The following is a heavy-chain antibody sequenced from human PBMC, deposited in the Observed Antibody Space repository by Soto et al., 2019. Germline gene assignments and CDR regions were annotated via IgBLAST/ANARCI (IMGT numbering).Heavy chain of an antibody. CDR3: ARHPIRGWFDP. CDR2: IYYSGST. Sequence: QVQLQESGPGLVKPSETLSLTCTVSGGSISSYYWSWIRQPPGKGLEWIGYIYYSGSTNYNPSLKSRVTISVDRSNNQITLKLSSVTAADPAVYYCARHPIRGWFDPWGQGTLVTVSS. D-gene: IGHD1-26*01. V-gene: IGHV4-59*08. J-gene: IGHJ5*02. CDR1: GGSISSYY.